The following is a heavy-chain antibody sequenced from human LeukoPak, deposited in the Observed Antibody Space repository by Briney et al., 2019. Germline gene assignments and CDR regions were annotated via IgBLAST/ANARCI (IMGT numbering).Heavy chain of an antibody. Sequence: GTSVKVSCKASGYTFVDYYIQWVRQAPGQGLEWMGWIHPKTGGTNYAQKFQDWVTFTRDTSINTAYMELNRLKSNDTAVYYCARDNGHGSRNWFDPGGQGTLVTVSS. V-gene: IGHV1-2*04. CDR1: GYTFVDYY. CDR3: ARDNGHGSRNWFDP. CDR2: IHPKTGGT. D-gene: IGHD1-26*01. J-gene: IGHJ5*02.